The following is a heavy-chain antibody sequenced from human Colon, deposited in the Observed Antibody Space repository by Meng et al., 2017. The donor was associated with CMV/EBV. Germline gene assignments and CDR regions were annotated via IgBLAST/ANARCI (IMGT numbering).Heavy chain of an antibody. J-gene: IGHJ6*02. V-gene: IGHV4-39*07. CDR3: VRDRDFWSAYSLYYYYGMDV. CDR1: GDSLSTSSYY. D-gene: IGHD3-3*01. Sequence: SETLSLTCTVSGDSLSTSSYYWGWIRQSPGKGLEWIGSIYYSGSTKYNPSLKSRVTLSVDVSKNQFSLRLNSVTAADTAVYYCVRDRDFWSAYSLYYYYGMDVWGQGTTVTVSS. CDR2: IYYSGST.